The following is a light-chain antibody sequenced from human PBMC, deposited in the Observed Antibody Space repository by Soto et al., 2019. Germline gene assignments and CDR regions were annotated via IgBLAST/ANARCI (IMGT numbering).Light chain of an antibody. Sequence: QSVLTQSPSASASLGASVKLTCTLSSGHSSYAIAWHQQQPEKGPRFLMKLNSDGSHSKGDGIPDRFSGSSSGAERYLTISSLQSEDEADYYCQTWGTGTLFVGGTKLTVL. V-gene: IGLV4-69*01. J-gene: IGLJ2*01. CDR1: SGHSSYA. CDR2: LNSDGSH. CDR3: QTWGTGTL.